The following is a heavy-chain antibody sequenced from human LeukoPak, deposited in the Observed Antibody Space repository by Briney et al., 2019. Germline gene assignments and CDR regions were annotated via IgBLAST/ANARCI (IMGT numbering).Heavy chain of an antibody. CDR3: ARWKGYSGYGCYFDY. J-gene: IGHJ4*02. D-gene: IGHD5-12*01. V-gene: IGHV1-69*02. CDR1: GGTFSSYT. CDR2: IIPILGIA. Sequence: SVKVSCKASGGTFSSYTISWVRQAPGQGLEWMGRIIPILGIANYAQKFQGRVTITADKSTSTAYMELSSLRSEDTAVYYCARWKGYSGYGCYFDYWGQGTLVTVSS.